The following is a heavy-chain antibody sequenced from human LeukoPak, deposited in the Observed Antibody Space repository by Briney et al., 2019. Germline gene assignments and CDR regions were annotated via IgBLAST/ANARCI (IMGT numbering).Heavy chain of an antibody. CDR3: ARARNNNLYSGSYFYFDY. V-gene: IGHV3-30*02. CDR1: GFTFASYD. J-gene: IGHJ4*02. CDR2: IRSDGSNK. D-gene: IGHD1-26*01. Sequence: GGSLRLSCAASGFTFASYDMHWVRQAPGKGLEWVAFIRSDGSNKYYADSVKGRFTISRDNSKNTLYLQMNSLRAEDTAVYYCARARNNNLYSGSYFYFDYWGQGTLVTVSS.